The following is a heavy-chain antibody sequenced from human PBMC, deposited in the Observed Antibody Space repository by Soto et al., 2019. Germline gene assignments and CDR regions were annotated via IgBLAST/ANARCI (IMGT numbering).Heavy chain of an antibody. CDR1: GGSISSGGYY. CDR2: IYYSGST. D-gene: IGHD5-12*01. J-gene: IGHJ4*02. V-gene: IGHV4-31*03. CDR3: ARGYSGYDRGGFDY. Sequence: QVQLQESGPGLVKPSQTLSLTCTVSGGSISSGGYYWSWIRQHPGKGLEWIGYIYYSGSTYYNPSRTSRVTISVDTSKNQFSLKLSSVPAADTAVYYCARGYSGYDRGGFDYWGQGTLVTVSS.